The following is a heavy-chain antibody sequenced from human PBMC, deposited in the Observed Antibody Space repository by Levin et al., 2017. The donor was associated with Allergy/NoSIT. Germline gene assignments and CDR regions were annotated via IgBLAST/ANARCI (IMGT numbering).Heavy chain of an antibody. CDR3: ARDIPYGDYVWYFDL. Sequence: WGSLRLSCAASGFSFSSYSMNWVRQAPGKGLEWVSYISSSSSTIYYADSVKGRVTISRDNAKNSLYLQMNSLRAEDTAVYYCARDIPYGDYVWYFDLWGRGTLVTVSS. D-gene: IGHD4-17*01. CDR1: GFSFSSYS. V-gene: IGHV3-48*01. J-gene: IGHJ2*01. CDR2: ISSSSSTI.